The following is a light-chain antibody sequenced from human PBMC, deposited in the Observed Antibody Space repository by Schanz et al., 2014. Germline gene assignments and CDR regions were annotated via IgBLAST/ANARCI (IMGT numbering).Light chain of an antibody. Sequence: QSVLTQPPSVPGAPGQRVTISCTGSSSNIGAGYDVHWYQQLPGTAPKLLIYGNSNRPSGVPDRFSGSKSGTSASLAITGLQAEDEADYYCSSYAGSNGVLFGGGTKVTVL. J-gene: IGLJ2*01. CDR3: SSYAGSNGVL. V-gene: IGLV1-40*01. CDR2: GNS. CDR1: SSNIGAGYD.